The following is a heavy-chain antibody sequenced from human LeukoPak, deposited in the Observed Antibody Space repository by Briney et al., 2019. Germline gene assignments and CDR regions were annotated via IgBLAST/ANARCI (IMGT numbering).Heavy chain of an antibody. CDR3: ARGNHGDYFDY. CDR1: GGSISSGDYY. J-gene: IGHJ4*02. CDR2: IYYSGST. Sequence: SQTLSLTCTVSGGSISSGDYYWSWIRQPPGTGLEWIGYIYYSGSTYYNPSLKSRVTISVDTSKNQFSLKLSSVTAADTAVYYCARGNHGDYFDYWGQGTLVTVSS. D-gene: IGHD1-14*01. V-gene: IGHV4-30-4*01.